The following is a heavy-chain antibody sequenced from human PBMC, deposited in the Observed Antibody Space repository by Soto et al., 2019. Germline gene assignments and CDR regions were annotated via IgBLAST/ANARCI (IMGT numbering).Heavy chain of an antibody. V-gene: IGHV3-30-3*01. CDR3: AREWMSGITIFGVVITRYCMDA. J-gene: IGHJ6*02. Sequence: GSLRLSCAASGFTFSSYAMHWVRQAPGKGLEWVAVISYDGSNKYYADSVKGRFTISRDNSKNTLYLQMNSLRAEDTAVYYCAREWMSGITIFGVVITRYCMDAWGQGTTVTVSS. D-gene: IGHD3-3*01. CDR2: ISYDGSNK. CDR1: GFTFSSYA.